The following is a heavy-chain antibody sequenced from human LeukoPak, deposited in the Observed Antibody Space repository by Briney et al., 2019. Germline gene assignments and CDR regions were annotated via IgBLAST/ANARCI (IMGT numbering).Heavy chain of an antibody. CDR1: GFTFSSYA. CDR3: ARESTYSYAYALDY. Sequence: PGGSLRLSCAASGFTFSSYAMSWVRQAPGKGLEWVANMKQDGSEIYYVDSVKGRFTISRDNADNSLYLQMNSLRAEDTAVYYCARESTYSYAYALDYWGQGTLVTVSS. D-gene: IGHD5-18*01. J-gene: IGHJ4*02. CDR2: MKQDGSEI. V-gene: IGHV3-7*01.